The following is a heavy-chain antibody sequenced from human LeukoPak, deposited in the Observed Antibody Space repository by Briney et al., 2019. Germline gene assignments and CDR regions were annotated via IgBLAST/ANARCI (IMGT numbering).Heavy chain of an antibody. D-gene: IGHD1-7*01. CDR1: GFTFSSYG. J-gene: IGHJ4*02. CDR3: AKEGGTAEVDY. Sequence: GGSLRLSCAASGFTFSSYGMHWVRQAPGKGLEGVAVIWYDGSNKYYADSVKGRFTISRDNSKDALYLQMNSLRAEDTAVYYCAKEGGTAEVDYWGQGTLVTVSS. CDR2: IWYDGSNK. V-gene: IGHV3-33*06.